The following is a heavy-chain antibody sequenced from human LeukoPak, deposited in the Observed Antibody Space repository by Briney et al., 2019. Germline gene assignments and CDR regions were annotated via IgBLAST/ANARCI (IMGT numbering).Heavy chain of an antibody. CDR1: GGSMSSYY. CDR2: INDRGST. J-gene: IGHJ6*03. Sequence: SETLSLTCTVSGGSMSSYYWSWIRQPPGKGLEWIGHINDRGSTNINPSLKSRVTISVDTSKNQFSLKLSSVTAADTAVYYCAKVSSGWYDYYYMDVWGKGTTVTVSS. D-gene: IGHD6-19*01. CDR3: AKVSSGWYDYYYMDV. V-gene: IGHV4-59*08.